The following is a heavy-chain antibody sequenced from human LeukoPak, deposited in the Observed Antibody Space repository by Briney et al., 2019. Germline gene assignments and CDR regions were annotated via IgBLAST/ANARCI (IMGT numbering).Heavy chain of an antibody. V-gene: IGHV1-8*01. CDR1: GYTFTSYD. D-gene: IGHD3-9*01. J-gene: IGHJ4*02. CDR3: ARGRLDILTAYYRY. Sequence: ASVKVSCKASGYTFTSYDINWVRQATGQGLEWMGWMNPNSGNTGYAQKFQGRVTMTRNTSISTAYMELSSLRSEDTAVYYCARGRLDILTAYYRYWGQGTLVTVSS. CDR2: MNPNSGNT.